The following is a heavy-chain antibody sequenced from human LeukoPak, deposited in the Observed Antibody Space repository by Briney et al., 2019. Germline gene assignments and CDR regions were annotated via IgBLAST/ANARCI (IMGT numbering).Heavy chain of an antibody. D-gene: IGHD3-22*01. CDR1: GVTLDEYG. CDR2: VNRDGSRT. CDR3: ARRYYDSRGYYFAFDL. V-gene: IGHV3-20*01. J-gene: IGHJ3*01. Sequence: GGSLRLACAVVGVTLDEYGMTWVRHTPGKGLEWVSEVNRDGSRTGYADSVKGRFTASRDNATIALSLQMYSLRAEDTALYHCARRYYDSRGYYFAFDLWGQGTMVTVSS.